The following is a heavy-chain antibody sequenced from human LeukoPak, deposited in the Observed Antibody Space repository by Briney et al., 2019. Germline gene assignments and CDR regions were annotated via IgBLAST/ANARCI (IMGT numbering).Heavy chain of an antibody. Sequence: SVKLSCTASGGTFSIYAISWVRQAPGPGLEWMGRIIPIFGTANYAQKFQGRITITPDECTSTAYMELSSLSSEDTAVYYCAREEQLVTWGQGTLVTVSS. V-gene: IGHV1-69*13. D-gene: IGHD6-13*01. J-gene: IGHJ5*02. CDR3: AREEQLVT. CDR2: IIPIFGTA. CDR1: GGTFSIYA.